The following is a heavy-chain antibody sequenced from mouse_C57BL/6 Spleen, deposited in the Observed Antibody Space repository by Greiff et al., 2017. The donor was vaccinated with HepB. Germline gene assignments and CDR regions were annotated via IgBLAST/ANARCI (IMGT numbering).Heavy chain of an antibody. CDR3: ARFYGSWYFDV. CDR1: GYTFTSYW. Sequence: QVQLQQPGAELVKPGASVKLSCKASGYTFTSYWMHWVKQRPGQGLEWIGMIHPNSGSTNYNEKFKSKATLTVDKSSSTAYMQLSSLTSEDSAVYYCARFYGSWYFDVWGTGTTVTVSS. D-gene: IGHD1-1*01. V-gene: IGHV1-64*01. J-gene: IGHJ1*03. CDR2: IHPNSGST.